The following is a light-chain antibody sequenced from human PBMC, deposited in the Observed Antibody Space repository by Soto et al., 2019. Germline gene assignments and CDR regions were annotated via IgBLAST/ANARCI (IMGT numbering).Light chain of an antibody. V-gene: IGLV1-51*02. CDR2: ENN. Sequence: QSALTQPPSVSAAPGQKVTISCSGSSSSIGNNYVSWYHHLPGTAPKLLIYENNKRPSGIPDRFSASKSGTSASLGITGLQSGDEADYYCGTWDGSLSAWVFGGGTQLTVL. J-gene: IGLJ3*02. CDR3: GTWDGSLSAWV. CDR1: SSSIGNNY.